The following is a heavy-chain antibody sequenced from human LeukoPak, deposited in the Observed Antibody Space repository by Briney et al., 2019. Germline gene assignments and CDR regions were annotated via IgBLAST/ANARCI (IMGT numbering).Heavy chain of an antibody. J-gene: IGHJ2*01. CDR3: ARVRATMIVVVNAWYFDL. CDR2: IYYSGST. CDR1: GGSISSYY. Sequence: PSETLSLTRTVSGGSISSYYWSWIRQPPGKGLEWIGYIYYSGSTNYNPSLKSRVTISVDTSKNQFSLKLSSVTAADTAVYYCARVRATMIVVVNAWYFDLWGRGTLVTVSS. D-gene: IGHD3-22*01. V-gene: IGHV4-59*01.